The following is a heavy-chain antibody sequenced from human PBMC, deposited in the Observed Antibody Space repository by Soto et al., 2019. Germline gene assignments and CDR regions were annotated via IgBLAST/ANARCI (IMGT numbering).Heavy chain of an antibody. V-gene: IGHV4-34*01. Sequence: ETLSLTCAVYGGSFSGYYWSWIRQPPGKGLEWIGEINHSGSTNYNPSLKSRVTISVDTSKNQFSLKLSSVTAADTAVYYCARGYITIFGVVIPAYYGMDVWGQGTTVTVPS. CDR2: INHSGST. J-gene: IGHJ6*02. D-gene: IGHD3-3*01. CDR3: ARGYITIFGVVIPAYYGMDV. CDR1: GGSFSGYY.